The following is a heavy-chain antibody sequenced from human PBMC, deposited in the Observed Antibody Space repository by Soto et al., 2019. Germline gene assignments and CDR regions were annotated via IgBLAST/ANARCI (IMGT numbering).Heavy chain of an antibody. CDR3: ARDQSRGQVFYYYMDV. J-gene: IGHJ6*03. V-gene: IGHV3-48*01. Sequence: EVQLVESGGGLVQPGGSLRLSCAASEFTFSTYAMNWVRQAPGKGLEWVSYISSSSQNIRYADSVKGRFTISRDNAKNSRYLQMNSLRGQDTAVYYCARDQSRGQVFYYYMDVWGKGTTVTVSS. CDR2: ISSSSQNI. CDR1: EFTFSTYA. D-gene: IGHD3-10*01.